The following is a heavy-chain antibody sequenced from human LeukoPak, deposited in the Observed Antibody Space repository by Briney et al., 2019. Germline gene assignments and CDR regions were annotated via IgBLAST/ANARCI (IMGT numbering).Heavy chain of an antibody. J-gene: IGHJ5*02. V-gene: IGHV4-31*03. CDR1: GCSISSGGYY. D-gene: IGHD6-13*01. Sequence: SQTLSLTCTVSGCSISSGGYYWSWIPQHPGKGLEWIGYIYYSGSTYYNPSLKSRVTISVDTSKNQFSLKLSSVTAADTAVYYCARDKVSAAAAGRSNWFDPWGQGTLVTVSS. CDR2: IYYSGST. CDR3: ARDKVSAAAAGRSNWFDP.